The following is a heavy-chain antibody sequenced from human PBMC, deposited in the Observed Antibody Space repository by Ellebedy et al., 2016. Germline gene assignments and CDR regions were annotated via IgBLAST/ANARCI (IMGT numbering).Heavy chain of an antibody. V-gene: IGHV3-7*01. Sequence: GGSLRLSXAASGFTFSSYWMSWVRQAPGKGLEWVANIKQDGSEKYYVDSVKGRFTISRDNAKNSLYLQMNSLRAEDTAVYYCARDGSGSLFKGMDVWGQGTTVTVSS. CDR1: GFTFSSYW. CDR3: ARDGSGSLFKGMDV. D-gene: IGHD3-10*01. CDR2: IKQDGSEK. J-gene: IGHJ6*02.